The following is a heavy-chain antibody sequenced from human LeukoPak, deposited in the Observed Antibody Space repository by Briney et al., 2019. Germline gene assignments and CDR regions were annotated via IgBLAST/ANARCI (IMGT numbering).Heavy chain of an antibody. V-gene: IGHV4-34*01. Sequence: PSETLSLTCAVYGGSFSGYYWSWIRQPPGKGLEWIGEIDHSGSTNYNPSLKSRVTISVDTFKNQFSLKLSSVTAADTAVYYCARGRGYYDSSGYYYWGQGTLVTVSS. J-gene: IGHJ4*02. CDR3: ARGRGYYDSSGYYY. CDR2: IDHSGST. CDR1: GGSFSGYY. D-gene: IGHD3-22*01.